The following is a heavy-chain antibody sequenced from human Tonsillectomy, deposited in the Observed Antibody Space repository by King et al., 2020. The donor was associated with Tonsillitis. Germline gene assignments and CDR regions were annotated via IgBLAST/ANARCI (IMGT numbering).Heavy chain of an antibody. J-gene: IGHJ4*02. CDR3: AHRDRWLYSFYY. D-gene: IGHD5-12*01. V-gene: IGHV2-5*02. CDR1: GFSLTTDGVG. Sequence: ITLKESGPTVLKPTQTLTVTCTFSGFSLTTDGVGVGWIRQPPGKAPKWLVIIYWDDDRRYSPSLQSRLTNTKDTSQNQVVLTLSNVDRVDTATYFCAHRDRWLYSFYYWGQGTLVTVSS. CDR2: IYWDDDR.